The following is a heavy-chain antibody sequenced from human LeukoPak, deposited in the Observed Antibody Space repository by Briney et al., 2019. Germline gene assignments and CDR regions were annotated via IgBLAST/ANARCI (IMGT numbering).Heavy chain of an antibody. D-gene: IGHD3-10*01. V-gene: IGHV3-15*04. CDR1: GFTFSNAW. CDR2: IESKTDGGTT. Sequence: GGSLRLSFAASGFTFSNAWMSWVRQAPGKGLEWVGRIESKTDGGTTDYAALVKGRFTISRDDSTNTLYLQMNSLKSEDTAVYYCTTYGSGRKFDYWGQGVLVTVSS. J-gene: IGHJ4*02. CDR3: TTYGSGRKFDY.